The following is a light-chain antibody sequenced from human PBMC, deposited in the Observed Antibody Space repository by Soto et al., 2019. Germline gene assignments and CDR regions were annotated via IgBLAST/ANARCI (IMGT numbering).Light chain of an antibody. CDR2: ATS. CDR1: QGLRSW. Sequence: DIQMTQSPSSVSASVGDRVTITCRASQGLRSWLAWYQQKPGQAPKLLIHATSHLQSGVPSRFSGSGSGIEFTLTISSLQPEDSAIYYCQQAADFPVTFGPGTKVNIK. V-gene: IGKV1-12*01. J-gene: IGKJ3*01. CDR3: QQAADFPVT.